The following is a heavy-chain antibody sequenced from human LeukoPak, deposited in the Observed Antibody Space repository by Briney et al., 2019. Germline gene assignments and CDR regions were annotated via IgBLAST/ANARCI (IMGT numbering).Heavy chain of an antibody. CDR2: FDPEDGET. V-gene: IGHV1-24*01. CDR3: ATDVIAAAGIEGWLDP. J-gene: IGHJ5*02. CDR1: GYTLTELS. D-gene: IGHD6-13*01. Sequence: ASVKVSCKVSGYTLTELSMRWVRQAPGKGLEWMGGFDPEDGETIYAQKFQGRVTMTEDTSTDTAYMELSSLRSEDTAVYYCATDVIAAAGIEGWLDPWGQGTLVTVSS.